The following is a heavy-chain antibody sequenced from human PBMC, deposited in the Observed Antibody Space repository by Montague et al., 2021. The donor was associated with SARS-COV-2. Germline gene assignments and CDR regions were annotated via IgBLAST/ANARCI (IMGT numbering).Heavy chain of an antibody. D-gene: IGHD3-3*01. J-gene: IGHJ5*02. Sequence: TLSLSCTVSGGSISSDCYYWIWMPQPDGLERNGIRRINTSSNNNYNPSVESPVTMSADTSKNQFSLKLSSVTAAATAVYYCAREIGLVTIFGVVTISGWFDPWGQGTLVTVSS. CDR2: INTSSNN. CDR1: GGSISSDCYY. CDR3: AREIGLVTIFGVVTISGWFDP. V-gene: IGHV4-61*02.